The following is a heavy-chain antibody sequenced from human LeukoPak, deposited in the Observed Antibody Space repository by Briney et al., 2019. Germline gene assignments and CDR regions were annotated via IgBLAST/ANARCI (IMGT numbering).Heavy chain of an antibody. CDR2: IWYDGSNK. CDR3: VRGQRLRGPFYFDS. Sequence: GRSLRLSCVASGFTFGNYGIHWVRQAPSKGLEWVAVIWYDGSNKDSGDSVKGRFTISRDNSKNTVYLQMNSLRAEDTAVYYCVRGQRLRGPFYFDSWGQGALVTVSS. V-gene: IGHV3-33*01. D-gene: IGHD6-25*01. J-gene: IGHJ4*02. CDR1: GFTFGNYG.